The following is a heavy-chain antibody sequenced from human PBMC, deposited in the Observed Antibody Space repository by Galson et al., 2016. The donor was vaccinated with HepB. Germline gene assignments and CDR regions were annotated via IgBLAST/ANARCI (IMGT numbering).Heavy chain of an antibody. D-gene: IGHD5-24*01. V-gene: IGHV1-69*01. J-gene: IGHJ6*02. Sequence: SCKASGGTFNSYAISWVRQAPGQGLEWMGGIIPLYGTANYAQKFQGRVTIIADESTSTAYMELSSLRSEDTAMYYCARVRDGYNSYFYYGMDVWGRGVLVTVSS. CDR2: IIPLYGTA. CDR3: ARVRDGYNSYFYYGMDV. CDR1: GGTFNSYA.